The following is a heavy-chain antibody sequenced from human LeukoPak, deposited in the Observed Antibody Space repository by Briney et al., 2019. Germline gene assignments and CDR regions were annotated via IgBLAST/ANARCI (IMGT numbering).Heavy chain of an antibody. CDR1: GGTFSRYA. V-gene: IGHV1-69*13. D-gene: IGHD1-26*01. CDR3: ARDGRRGGHNWFDL. J-gene: IGHJ5*01. Sequence: SVTDTCQASGGTFSRYAMSWVRQAPGQGLEWMGGIIPIFGTANYAQKFQGRVTITADESTSTAYMELSSLRSEDTAVYYCARDGRRGGHNWFDLWGQGTLVTVSS. CDR2: IIPIFGTA.